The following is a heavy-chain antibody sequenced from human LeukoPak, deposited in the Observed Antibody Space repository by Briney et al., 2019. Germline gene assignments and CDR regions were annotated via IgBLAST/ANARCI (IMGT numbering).Heavy chain of an antibody. D-gene: IGHD1-14*01. Sequence: ASVKVSCKASGYTFTGYYMHWVRQAPGQGLEWMGWINPNSGGTNYAQKFQGRVTMTRDTSISTAYMELSRLRPDDTAVYYCARVTSGRRYFDYWRQGTLVTVSS. CDR3: ARVTSGRRYFDY. CDR2: INPNSGGT. V-gene: IGHV1-2*02. CDR1: GYTFTGYY. J-gene: IGHJ4*02.